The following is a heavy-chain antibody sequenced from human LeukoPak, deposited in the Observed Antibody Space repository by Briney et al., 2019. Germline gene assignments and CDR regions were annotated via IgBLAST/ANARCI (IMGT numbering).Heavy chain of an antibody. J-gene: IGHJ5*02. V-gene: IGHV3-21*01. Sequence: PGGSLILSCAASGFTFSSYSMNWVRPAPGKGLEWVSSISSSSSYIYYADSVKGRFTISRDNAKNSLYLQMNSLRAEDTAVYYCARGIAARYNWFDPWGQGTLVTVSS. CDR1: GFTFSSYS. D-gene: IGHD6-6*01. CDR3: ARGIAARYNWFDP. CDR2: ISSSSSYI.